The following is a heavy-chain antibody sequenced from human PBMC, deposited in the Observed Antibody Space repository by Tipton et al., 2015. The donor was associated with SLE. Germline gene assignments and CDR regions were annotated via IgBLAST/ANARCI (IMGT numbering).Heavy chain of an antibody. CDR1: GGSFSGYF. V-gene: IGHV4-34*01. J-gene: IGHJ3*02. CDR3: ARSWGKQWLVEDAFDI. Sequence: LRLSCAVYGGSFSGYFWSWIRQPPGKGLEWIGEINHSGSTNYNPSLKSRVTISVDTSKNQFSLKLSSVTAADTAVYYCARSWGKQWLVEDAFDIWGQGTMVTVSS. CDR2: INHSGST. D-gene: IGHD6-19*01.